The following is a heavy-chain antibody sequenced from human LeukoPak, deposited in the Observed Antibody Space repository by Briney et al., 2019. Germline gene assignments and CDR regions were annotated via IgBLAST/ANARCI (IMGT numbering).Heavy chain of an antibody. CDR3: ARWGDSSGSFDY. Sequence: PGRSLRLSCAASGFTFSSYGMHWVRQAPGKGLEWVAVIWYDGSNKYYADSVKGRFTISRDNSKNTLYLQMNSLRAEDTAVYYCARWGDSSGSFDYWGQGTLVTVSS. CDR1: GFTFSSYG. D-gene: IGHD3-22*01. CDR2: IWYDGSNK. V-gene: IGHV3-33*01. J-gene: IGHJ4*02.